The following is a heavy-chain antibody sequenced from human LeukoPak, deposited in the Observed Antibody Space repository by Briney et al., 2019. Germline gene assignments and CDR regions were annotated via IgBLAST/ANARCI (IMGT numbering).Heavy chain of an antibody. CDR3: TTESPEDAFDI. Sequence: GGSLRLSCAASGFTFSNAWMSWVRQAPGKGLERVGRIKSKTDGGTTDYAAPVKGRFTISRDDSKNTLYLQMNSLKTEDTAVYYCTTESPEDAFDIWGQGTMVTVSS. CDR1: GFTFSNAW. J-gene: IGHJ3*02. CDR2: IKSKTDGGTT. V-gene: IGHV3-15*01.